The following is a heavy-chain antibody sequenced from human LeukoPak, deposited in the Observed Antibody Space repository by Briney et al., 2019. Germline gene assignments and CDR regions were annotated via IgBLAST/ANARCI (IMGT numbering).Heavy chain of an antibody. D-gene: IGHD1-14*01. Sequence: GGSLRLSCAASGFTFSSYGMHWVRQAPGKGLEWVAVIWYDGSNKYYADSVKGRFTISRDNSKNTLYLQMNGLSAEDTAVYYCGRADGGGEPKFDYWGQGTLVTVSS. CDR1: GFTFSSYG. V-gene: IGHV3-33*01. J-gene: IGHJ4*02. CDR3: GRADGGGEPKFDY. CDR2: IWYDGSNK.